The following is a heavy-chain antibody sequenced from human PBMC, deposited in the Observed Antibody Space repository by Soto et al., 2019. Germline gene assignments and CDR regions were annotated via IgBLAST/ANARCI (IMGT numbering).Heavy chain of an antibody. J-gene: IGHJ6*02. CDR3: ARVKAVAAPHHYYYGMDV. CDR1: GGSISSYY. D-gene: IGHD6-19*01. Sequence: SETLSLTCTVSGGSISSYYWSWIRQPAGKGLEWIGRIYTSGSTNYNPSLKSRVTMSVDTSKNQFSLKLSSVTAADTAVYYCARVKAVAAPHHYYYGMDVWGQGTTVTVSS. CDR2: IYTSGST. V-gene: IGHV4-4*07.